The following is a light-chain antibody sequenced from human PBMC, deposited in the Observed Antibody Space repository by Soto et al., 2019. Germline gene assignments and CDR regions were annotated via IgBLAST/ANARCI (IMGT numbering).Light chain of an antibody. CDR2: HDT. CDR1: QLGDKY. Sequence: SYELTQPPSVSVSPGQTARIACSGDQLGDKYTSWYQQKPGQSPVLVIFHDTKRPSGIPERFSGSNSGNTATLTISGTQTMDEADYYCQAWDSNTGVFGPGTKLTVL. CDR3: QAWDSNTGV. V-gene: IGLV3-1*01. J-gene: IGLJ1*01.